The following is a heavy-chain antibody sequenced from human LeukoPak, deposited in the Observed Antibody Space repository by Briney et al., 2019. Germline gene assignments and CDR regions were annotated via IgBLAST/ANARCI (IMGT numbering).Heavy chain of an antibody. CDR3: ARGALVPASMIWFDP. CDR1: GGSLSNSY. Sequence: PSETLSLTCSVSGGSLSNSYWSWIRQPPGKGLEWIGYIYYSGSTNYRSSLKSRVTISLDMSKNQFSLKLRSVTAADTAVYYCARGALVPASMIWFDPWGQGTLVTVSS. V-gene: IGHV4-59*08. D-gene: IGHD2-2*01. J-gene: IGHJ5*02. CDR2: IYYSGST.